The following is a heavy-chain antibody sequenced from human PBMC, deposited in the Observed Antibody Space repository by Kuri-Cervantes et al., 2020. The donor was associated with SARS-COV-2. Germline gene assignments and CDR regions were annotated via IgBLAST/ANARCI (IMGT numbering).Heavy chain of an antibody. CDR3: AREGHDYSNLRTPYYYYYYMDV. V-gene: IGHV3-23*01. CDR1: GFTVSSNY. CDR2: ISGSGGST. J-gene: IGHJ6*03. Sequence: GESLKISCAASGFTVSSNYMSWVRQAPGKGLEWVSVISGSGGSTYYADSVKGRFTISRDNSKNTLYLQMNSLRAEDTAVYYCAREGHDYSNLRTPYYYYYYMDVWGKGTTVTVSS. D-gene: IGHD4-11*01.